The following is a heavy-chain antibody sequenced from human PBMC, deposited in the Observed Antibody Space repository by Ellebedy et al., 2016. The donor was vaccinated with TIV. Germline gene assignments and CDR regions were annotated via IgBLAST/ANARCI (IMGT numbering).Heavy chain of an antibody. CDR3: AREVDYYHNNGYNNAFDI. Sequence: GESLKISCAASGFIFSSYDMNWARQAPGKGLEWVSLISGSGTTIFYAESVEGRFTISRDNAKNSLYLQMNSLRAEDTAVYYCAREVDYYHNNGYNNAFDIWGQGTTVTVSS. J-gene: IGHJ3*02. CDR1: GFIFSSYD. V-gene: IGHV3-48*01. CDR2: ISGSGTTI. D-gene: IGHD3-22*01.